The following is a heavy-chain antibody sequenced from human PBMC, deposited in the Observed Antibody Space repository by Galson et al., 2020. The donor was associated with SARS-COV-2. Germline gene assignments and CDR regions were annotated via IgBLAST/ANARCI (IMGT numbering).Heavy chain of an antibody. V-gene: IGHV3-30*03. CDR3: VRTYDHGDPFDY. CDR1: GFTFNSYA. Sequence: GGSLRLSCAASGFTFNSYAMHWVRQAPGKGLEWVALISHDESNKFYADSLKGRFIVSRDNSKNSFYLQMNNLRPEDTAVYYCVRTYDHGDPFDYWGQGTLVTVSS. J-gene: IGHJ4*02. CDR2: ISHDESNK. D-gene: IGHD4-17*01.